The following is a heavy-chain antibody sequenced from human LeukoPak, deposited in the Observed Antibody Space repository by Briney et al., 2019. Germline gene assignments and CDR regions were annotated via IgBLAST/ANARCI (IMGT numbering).Heavy chain of an antibody. CDR3: ARYRYGYKLVRTFDP. J-gene: IGHJ5*02. D-gene: IGHD5-24*01. V-gene: IGHV3-7*01. CDR2: IKQDGSEK. CDR1: GFSFSSYW. Sequence: GGSLRLSCAASGFSFSSYWMSWVRQAPGKGLEWVANIKQDGSEKYYVDSVRGGFTISRDTDKNSPLLPMASPRAEGTAMYFCARYRYGYKLVRTFDPWGEGTPVTVSP.